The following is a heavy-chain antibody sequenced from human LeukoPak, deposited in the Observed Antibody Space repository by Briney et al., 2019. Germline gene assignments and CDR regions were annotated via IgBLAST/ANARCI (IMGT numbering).Heavy chain of an antibody. D-gene: IGHD2-2*02. J-gene: IGHJ3*02. CDR2: IYTSGST. CDR1: GGSISSYY. V-gene: IGHV4-4*07. CDR3: ARGPPRYCSSTSCYSNAFDI. Sequence: SETLSLTCTVSGGSISSYYWSWIRQPAGKGLEWIGRIYTSGSTNYNPSLKSRVTISVDTSKNQFSLKLSSVTAADAAVYYCARGPPRYCSSTSCYSNAFDIWGQGTMVTVSS.